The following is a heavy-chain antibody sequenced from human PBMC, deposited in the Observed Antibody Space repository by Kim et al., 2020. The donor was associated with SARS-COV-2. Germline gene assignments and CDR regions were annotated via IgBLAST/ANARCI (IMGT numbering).Heavy chain of an antibody. CDR3: VRPFGGSYYFDY. D-gene: IGHD1-26*01. CDR1: GFIFSSHG. V-gene: IGHV3-33*01. J-gene: IGHJ4*01. CDR2: IWYDGTTK. Sequence: GGSLRLSCVVSGFIFSSHGMHWVRQAPGKGLEWVAVIWYDGTTKFYADSVKGRFTISRDNSKNTLYLQMNNLRADDTAVYYCVRPFGGSYYFDYWGHGTLVTVSS.